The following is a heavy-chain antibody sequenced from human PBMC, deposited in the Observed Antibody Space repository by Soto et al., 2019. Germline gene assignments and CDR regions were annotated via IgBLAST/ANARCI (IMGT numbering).Heavy chain of an antibody. J-gene: IGHJ4*02. CDR3: ARDRYSSSWYIDY. V-gene: IGHV4-61*01. D-gene: IGHD6-13*01. CDR2: MYYTGST. CDR1: GGSVSSGNYY. Sequence: QVLLQESGPGLVKPSETLSLTCTVSGGSVSSGNYYWSWIRQPPGTGLEWIGYMYYTGSTKYNPSLKSRVIITVDTSKNQFSLKLRSVTAADTAVYYCARDRYSSSWYIDYWGQGTLVTVSS.